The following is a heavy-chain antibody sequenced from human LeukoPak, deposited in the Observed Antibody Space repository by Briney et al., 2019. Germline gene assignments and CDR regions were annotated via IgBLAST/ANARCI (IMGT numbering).Heavy chain of an antibody. CDR2: IYYSGST. Sequence: PSETLSLTCTVSGGSISSNTYYWGWIRHPPGKGLEWIGSIYYSGSTYYNPSLKSRVTISVDTSKNQFSLKLSSVTAADTAVYYCARVPPDSSGYYLHFDYWGQGTLVTVSS. J-gene: IGHJ4*02. V-gene: IGHV4-39*07. CDR3: ARVPPDSSGYYLHFDY. D-gene: IGHD3-22*01. CDR1: GGSISSNTYY.